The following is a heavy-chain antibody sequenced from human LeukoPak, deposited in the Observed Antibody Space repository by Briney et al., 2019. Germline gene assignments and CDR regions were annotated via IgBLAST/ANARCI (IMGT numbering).Heavy chain of an antibody. CDR3: ARGFRRTTSYFDY. V-gene: IGHV3-30*14. Sequence: GGSLRLSCAASGFTFSSYAMHWVRQAPGKGLEWVAVISYDGSNKYYADSVKGRFTISRDNSKNTLYLQMNSLRAEDTAVYYCARGFRRTTSYFDYWGQGTLVTVSS. CDR1: GFTFSSYA. D-gene: IGHD2/OR15-2a*01. J-gene: IGHJ4*02. CDR2: ISYDGSNK.